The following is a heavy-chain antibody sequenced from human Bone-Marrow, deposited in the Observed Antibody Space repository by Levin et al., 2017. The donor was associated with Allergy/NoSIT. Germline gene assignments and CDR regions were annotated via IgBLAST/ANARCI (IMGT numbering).Heavy chain of an antibody. CDR1: GFTFSSYS. CDR2: ISHDGSYK. CDR3: VVGDPDYCAGGNCSPLGFDY. V-gene: IGHV3-30*03. D-gene: IGHD2-15*01. Sequence: GGSLRLYCAVSGFTFSSYSMHWVRQAPGKGLEWVALISHDGSYKHYVDSVKGRFTISRDNSKNTLFLQMDSLRPEDTADYFCVVGDPDYCAGGNCSPLGFDYWGQGTLVAVSS. J-gene: IGHJ4*02.